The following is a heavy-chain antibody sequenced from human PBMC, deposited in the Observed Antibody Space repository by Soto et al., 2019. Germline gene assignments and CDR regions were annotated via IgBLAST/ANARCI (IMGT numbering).Heavy chain of an antibody. CDR1: GLTVSRGSHY. D-gene: IGHD3-3*01. J-gene: IGHJ3*01. CDR3: ARDRYDDLNSFDACEF. CDR2: ISYTGTT. Sequence: ETVSLTYSVSGLTVSRGSHYWRWIGPPPGKGLEWIAYISYTGTTNYNPSLNSRVTISVDMSKNQFSLRLGSVTAADTAVYYCARDRYDDLNSFDACEFWCHGTMGTV. V-gene: IGHV4-61*01.